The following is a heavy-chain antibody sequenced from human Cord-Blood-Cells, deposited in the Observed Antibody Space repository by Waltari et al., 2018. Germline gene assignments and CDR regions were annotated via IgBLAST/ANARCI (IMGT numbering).Heavy chain of an antibody. D-gene: IGHD2-15*01. J-gene: IGHJ4*02. CDR1: GGSFSGYY. V-gene: IGHV4-34*01. Sequence: QVQLQQWGAGLLKPSATLSLTCAVYGGSFSGYYWSWIRQPPGKGLEWIGEINHSGSTNYNPSLKSRVTISVDTSKNQFSLKLSSVTAADTAVYYCAALYCSGGSCSPERRYFDYWGQGTLVTVSS. CDR3: AALYCSGGSCSPERRYFDY. CDR2: INHSGST.